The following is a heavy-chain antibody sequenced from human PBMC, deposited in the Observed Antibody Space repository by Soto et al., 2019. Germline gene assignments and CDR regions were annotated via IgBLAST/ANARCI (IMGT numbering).Heavy chain of an antibody. D-gene: IGHD5-12*01. J-gene: IGHJ4*02. CDR1: GFSFSRYA. Sequence: EVQLLESGGGLVQPGGSLRLSCAASGFSFSRYAMMWVRQAPGKGQEWVAGMTGSGGDIRYADSVKGRFTISKDNSKNTLYLQMNSLRAADTAIYYCAKDAVYNDGLWLVANWGQGTLVTVSA. CDR3: AKDAVYNDGLWLVAN. CDR2: MTGSGGDI. V-gene: IGHV3-23*01.